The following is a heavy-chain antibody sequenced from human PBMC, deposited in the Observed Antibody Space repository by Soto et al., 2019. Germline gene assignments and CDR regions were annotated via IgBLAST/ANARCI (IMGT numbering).Heavy chain of an antibody. CDR1: GASINHNY. CDR3: AKYRRTDAEGYRLDF. J-gene: IGHJ4*02. D-gene: IGHD5-12*01. CDR2: VYYTGTT. Sequence: SETLSLTCSVSGASINHNYWRWIRQSPGRGLEWIGFVYYTGTTTTKYNPSLQSRVAMSVDSPKNQFSLKLTSMTAADTAFYYCAKYRRTDAEGYRLDFWGPGTLVTVSS. V-gene: IGHV4-59*01.